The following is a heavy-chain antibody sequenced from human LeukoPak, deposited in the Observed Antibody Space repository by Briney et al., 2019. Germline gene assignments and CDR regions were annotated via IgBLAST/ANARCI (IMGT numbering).Heavy chain of an antibody. CDR1: GDSISGYY. D-gene: IGHD3-16*01. CDR2: VYHTGHT. V-gene: IGHV4-59*01. J-gene: IGHJ4*02. CDR3: ARHRFGHLFDY. Sequence: PSETLSLTCTVCGDSISGYYWSWIRQPQGKGLEWIGYVYHTGHTHYSPSLKSRVTVSLDTSRNQVSLKLSSVTAADTAVYYCARHRFGHLFDYWGQGTLVIVSS.